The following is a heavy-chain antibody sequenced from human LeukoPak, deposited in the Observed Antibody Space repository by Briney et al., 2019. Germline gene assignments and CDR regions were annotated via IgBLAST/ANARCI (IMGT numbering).Heavy chain of an antibody. CDR1: GFTFSSYS. D-gene: IGHD2-15*01. V-gene: IGHV3-48*04. CDR3: ARDYVTCSGGSCYHRG. CDR2: ISSTSSTI. J-gene: IGHJ4*02. Sequence: GGSLRLSSAASGFTFSSYSMNWVRQAPGKGLEWVSYISSTSSTIYYADSVKGRFTISRDNAKNSLILQMNSLRAEDTAVYYCARDYVTCSGGSCYHRGWGQGTLVTVSS.